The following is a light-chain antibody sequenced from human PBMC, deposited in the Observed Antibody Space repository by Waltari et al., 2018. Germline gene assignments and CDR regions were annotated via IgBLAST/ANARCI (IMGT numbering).Light chain of an antibody. V-gene: IGKV1-9*01. CDR3: QQLNSYPLT. CDR1: QGIRSY. Sequence: DIQLTQSPSFLSASVGDRVTITCRASQGIRSYLAWYQQKPGKAPKLLIYAASTLQSGVPSRFSGSGSGTEFTLTISSLQPEDFATYYCQQLNSYPLTFGGGTKVEIK. CDR2: AAS. J-gene: IGKJ4*01.